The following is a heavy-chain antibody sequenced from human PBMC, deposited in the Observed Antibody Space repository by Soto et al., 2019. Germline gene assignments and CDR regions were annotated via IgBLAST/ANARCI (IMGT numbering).Heavy chain of an antibody. CDR2: IYTSGST. CDR3: ASSGSGSGRYYRNWFDP. D-gene: IGHD3-10*01. Sequence: SETLSLTCTVSGGSISSYYWSWIRQPAGKGLEWIGRIYTSGSTNYNPSLKSRVTMSVDTPKNQFSLKLSPVTAADPAVYYCASSGSGSGRYYRNWFDPWGQGTLVTVSS. J-gene: IGHJ5*02. CDR1: GGSISSYY. V-gene: IGHV4-4*07.